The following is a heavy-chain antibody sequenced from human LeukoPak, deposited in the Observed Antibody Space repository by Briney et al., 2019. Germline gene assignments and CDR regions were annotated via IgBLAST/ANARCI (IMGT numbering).Heavy chain of an antibody. J-gene: IGHJ4*02. CDR2: ISAYNGNT. Sequence: ASVKVSCKASGYTFTTYGISWVRQAPGQGLEWMGWISAYNGNTNYPQKVQDRVTMTTDTSTSTAYMELRSLRSDDTAVYYCARSGYCSGGSCSIFDYWGQGTLVTVSS. V-gene: IGHV1-18*01. D-gene: IGHD2-15*01. CDR1: GYTFTTYG. CDR3: ARSGYCSGGSCSIFDY.